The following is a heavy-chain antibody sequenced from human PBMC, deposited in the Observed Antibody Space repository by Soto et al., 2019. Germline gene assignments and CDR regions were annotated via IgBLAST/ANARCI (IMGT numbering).Heavy chain of an antibody. CDR2: MRPSSGVT. CDR1: GYSFTTYY. CDR3: ARETNENFYFDY. V-gene: IGHV1-46*01. Sequence: ASVKVSCKASGYSFTTYYIHWIRQAPGQGLEWLGIMRPSSGVTAYAQRFQGRVTMTRDTSTSKVHMELTNLRSDDSAVYYCARETNENFYFDYWGQGNPVTVSS. J-gene: IGHJ4*02.